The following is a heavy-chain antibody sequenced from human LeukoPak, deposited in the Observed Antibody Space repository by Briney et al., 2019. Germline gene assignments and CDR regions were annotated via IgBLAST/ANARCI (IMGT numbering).Heavy chain of an antibody. V-gene: IGHV4-39*07. Sequence: PSETLSLTCTVSGGSISSSSYYWGWIRQPPGKGLEWIGSIYYSGSTYYNPSLKSRVTISVDTSKNQFSLKLSSVTAADTAVYYCAKEGPYYGSGIRAFDIWGQGTMVTVSS. CDR2: IYYSGST. CDR3: AKEGPYYGSGIRAFDI. CDR1: GGSISSSSYY. D-gene: IGHD3-10*01. J-gene: IGHJ3*02.